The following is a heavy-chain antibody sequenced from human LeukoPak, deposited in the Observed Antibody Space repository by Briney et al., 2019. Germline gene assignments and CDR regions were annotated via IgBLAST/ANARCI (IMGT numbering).Heavy chain of an antibody. J-gene: IGHJ3*02. Sequence: ASVKVFCKASGYTFTGYYMHWVRQAPGQGLEWMGWINPNSGGTNYAQKFQGRVTMTRDTSISTAYMELSRLRSDDTAVYYCARFYSSSSHDAFDIWGQGTMVTVSS. D-gene: IGHD6-13*01. CDR2: INPNSGGT. CDR1: GYTFTGYY. CDR3: ARFYSSSSHDAFDI. V-gene: IGHV1-2*02.